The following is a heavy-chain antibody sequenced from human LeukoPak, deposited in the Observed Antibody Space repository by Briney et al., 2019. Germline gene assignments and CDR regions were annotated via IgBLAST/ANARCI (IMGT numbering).Heavy chain of an antibody. CDR1: GFTFSSYS. J-gene: IGHJ4*02. D-gene: IGHD6-19*01. Sequence: PGGSLRLSCAASGFTFSSYSMNWVRQAPGKGLEWVSYISSSSSTIYYADSVKGRFTISRDNAKNSLYLQMNSLRAEDTAVYYCARSPQQWLAEKNFDYWGQGTLVTVSS. CDR2: ISSSSSTI. CDR3: ARSPQQWLAEKNFDY. V-gene: IGHV3-48*01.